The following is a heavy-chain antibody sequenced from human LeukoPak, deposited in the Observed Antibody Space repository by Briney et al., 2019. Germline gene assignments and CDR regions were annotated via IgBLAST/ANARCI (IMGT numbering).Heavy chain of an antibody. J-gene: IGHJ4*02. CDR1: GFTFSSYA. CDR2: ISYDGSNK. D-gene: IGHD5/OR15-5a*01. V-gene: IGHV3-30-3*01. Sequence: GGSLRLSCAASGFTFSSYAMHWVRQAPGKGLEWVAVISYDGSNKYYADSVKGRLTISRDNSKNTLYLQMNSLSPEDTAVYYCAREISTYFDYWGQGTLVTVSS. CDR3: AREISTYFDY.